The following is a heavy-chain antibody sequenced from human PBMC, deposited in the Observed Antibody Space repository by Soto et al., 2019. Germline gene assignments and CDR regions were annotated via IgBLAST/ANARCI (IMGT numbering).Heavy chain of an antibody. J-gene: IGHJ5*02. V-gene: IGHV4-59*01. CDR2: IYYSGST. CDR3: ARDQGDYGGNDWFDP. D-gene: IGHD4-17*01. Sequence: KASETLSLTCTVSGGSISSYYWSWIRQPPGKGLEWIGYIYYSGSTNYNPSLKSRVTISVDTSKNQFSLKLSSVTAADTAVYYCARDQGDYGGNDWFDPWGQGTLVTVSS. CDR1: GGSISSYY.